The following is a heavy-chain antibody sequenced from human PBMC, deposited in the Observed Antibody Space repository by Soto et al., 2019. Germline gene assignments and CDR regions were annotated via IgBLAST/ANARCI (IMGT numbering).Heavy chain of an antibody. V-gene: IGHV3-33*01. J-gene: IGHJ3*02. CDR1: GFTFRTYG. Sequence: QVQLVESGGGVVQPGRSLRLSCVASGFTFRTYGMHWVRQAPGKGLEWVAMTWNDGSHKYYADPVKDRFTISRDNFKNTLYLQINSLRDEDSAVYYCTTELNDMQAFDIWGQGTMVTVSS. CDR3: TTELNDMQAFDI. D-gene: IGHD1-1*01. CDR2: TWNDGSHK.